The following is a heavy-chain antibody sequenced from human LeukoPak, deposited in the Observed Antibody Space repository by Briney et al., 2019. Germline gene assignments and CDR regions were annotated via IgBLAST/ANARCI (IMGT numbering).Heavy chain of an antibody. CDR3: AKLGKTENHYGSGRFSYYYYMDV. CDR2: IGSDGINK. Sequence: GGSLRLSCAASGFTFSNYGMHWVRQAPGKGLEWVAFIGSDGINKYHADSVKGRFTISRDNSKNTLYLQMNSLRAEDTAVYYCAKLGKTENHYGSGRFSYYYYMDVWGKGTTVTISS. CDR1: GFTFSNYG. D-gene: IGHD3-10*01. J-gene: IGHJ6*03. V-gene: IGHV3-30*02.